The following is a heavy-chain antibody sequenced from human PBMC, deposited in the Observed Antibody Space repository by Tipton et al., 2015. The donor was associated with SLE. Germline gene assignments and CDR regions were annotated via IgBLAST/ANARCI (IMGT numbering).Heavy chain of an antibody. J-gene: IGHJ3*02. V-gene: IGHV4-61*02. D-gene: IGHD5-12*01. Sequence: TLSLTCTVSGGSISSGSYYWSWIRQPAGKGLEWIGRIYTSGSTNYNPSLKSRVTISADTSKNQFSLKLSSVTAADTAVYYCARDSAGRGYSGFLGIWGQGTMVTVSS. CDR2: IYTSGST. CDR1: GGSISSGSYY. CDR3: ARDSAGRGYSGFLGI.